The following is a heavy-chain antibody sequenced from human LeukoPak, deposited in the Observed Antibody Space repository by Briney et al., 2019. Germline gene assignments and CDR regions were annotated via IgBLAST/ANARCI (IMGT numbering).Heavy chain of an antibody. D-gene: IGHD1-26*01. CDR3: ASMYSRSYRWDY. Sequence: GESLKISCKGSGYSLTTYWIGWVRQMPGKGLEWMGIIYPGDSDTRYSPSFQGQVTISADKSISTAYLQWGSLKASDTAMYYCASMYSRSYRWDYWGQGTLVTVSS. J-gene: IGHJ4*02. CDR1: GYSLTTYW. CDR2: IYPGDSDT. V-gene: IGHV5-51*01.